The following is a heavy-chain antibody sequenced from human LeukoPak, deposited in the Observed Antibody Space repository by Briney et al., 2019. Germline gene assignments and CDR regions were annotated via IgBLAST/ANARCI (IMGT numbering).Heavy chain of an antibody. Sequence: SETLSLTCAVSGVSISSNSYYWGWVRLPPGRGLEWIGTIFYSGSTYYNPSLKSRVTISVDTSKNQFSLKLSSVTAADTAVYYSFYGSGSYGGHYYHGMDVWGQGTTVTVSS. CDR2: IFYSGST. J-gene: IGHJ6*02. V-gene: IGHV4-39*01. D-gene: IGHD3-10*01. CDR3: FYGSGSYGGHYYHGMDV. CDR1: GVSISSNSYY.